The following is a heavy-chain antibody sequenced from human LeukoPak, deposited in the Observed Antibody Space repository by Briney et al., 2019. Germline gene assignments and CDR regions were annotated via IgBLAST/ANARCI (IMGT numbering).Heavy chain of an antibody. CDR3: ARERDITMIVEDAFDI. CDR1: GFTFTSFA. CDR2: ISSNGGTT. J-gene: IGHJ3*02. V-gene: IGHV3-23*01. Sequence: AGGSLRLSCAASGFTFTSFAMNWVRQAPGKGLEWVSSISSNGGTTYYADSVKGPFTFYGDNYKNTLYLQMNSLRAEDTAVYYCARERDITMIVEDAFDIWGQGKMVTVSS. D-gene: IGHD3-22*01.